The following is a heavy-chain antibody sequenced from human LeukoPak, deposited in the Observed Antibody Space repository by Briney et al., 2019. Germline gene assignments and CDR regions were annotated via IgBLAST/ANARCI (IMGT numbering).Heavy chain of an antibody. V-gene: IGHV3-21*04. Sequence: GGSLRLSCAASGFTFSSYSMNWVRQAPGKGLEWVSSISSSSSYIYYAGSVKGRFTISRDNAKNSLYLQMNSLRAEDTAVYYCAKHLEKIAEYFQHWGQGTLVTASS. CDR3: AKHLEKIAEYFQH. CDR2: ISSSSSYI. D-gene: IGHD1-1*01. CDR1: GFTFSSYS. J-gene: IGHJ1*01.